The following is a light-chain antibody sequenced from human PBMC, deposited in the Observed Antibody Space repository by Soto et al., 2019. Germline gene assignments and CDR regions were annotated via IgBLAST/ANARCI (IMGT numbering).Light chain of an antibody. V-gene: IGLV3-21*02. Sequence: SYELTQPPSVSVAPGQTARISCGGNNIESKSVHWYQQRPGQAPVLVVYDDSDRPSGIPERFSVSNSGNTATLTISSVDAGDEADYYCQAWDSGTDHWVFGGGTKLTVL. CDR2: DDS. CDR3: QAWDSGTDHWV. CDR1: NIESKS. J-gene: IGLJ3*02.